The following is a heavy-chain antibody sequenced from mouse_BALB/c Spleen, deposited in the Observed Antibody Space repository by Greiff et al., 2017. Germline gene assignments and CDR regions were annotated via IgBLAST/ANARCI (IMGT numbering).Heavy chain of an antibody. D-gene: IGHD2-14*01. V-gene: IGHV5-6*01. CDR2: ISSGGSYT. CDR3: VIEVRREIAY. Sequence: EVKVVESGGDLVKPGGSLKLSCAASGFTFSSYGMSWVRQTPDKRLEWVATISSGGSYTYYPDSVKGRFTISRDNAKNTLYLQMSSLKSEDTAMYYCVIEVRREIAYWGQGTLVTVSA. CDR1: GFTFSSYG. J-gene: IGHJ3*01.